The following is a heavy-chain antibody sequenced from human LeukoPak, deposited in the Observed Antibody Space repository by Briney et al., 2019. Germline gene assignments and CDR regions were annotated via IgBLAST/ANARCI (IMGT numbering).Heavy chain of an antibody. CDR3: ARPGTTGYYNY. V-gene: IGHV3-74*01. CDR2: ISDDGKST. D-gene: IGHD3-9*01. J-gene: IGHJ4*02. CDR1: GLIFSDHW. Sequence: GGSLRLSCTTSGLIFSDHWMPWVRQAPGKRLAWVSHISDDGKSTNYADSVRGRFTISRDNAKNTLYLQMNGLRAEDTAVYYCARPGTTGYYNYWGQGTLVTVS.